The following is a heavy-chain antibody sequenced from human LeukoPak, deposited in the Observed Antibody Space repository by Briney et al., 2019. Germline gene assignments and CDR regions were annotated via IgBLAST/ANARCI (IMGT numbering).Heavy chain of an antibody. CDR2: IYHSGST. D-gene: IGHD6-13*01. CDR1: GDSISSYY. CDR3: ATGYSRTWYYFDY. J-gene: IGHJ4*02. V-gene: IGHV4-59*01. Sequence: SETLSLTCTVSGDSISSYYWSSIRQPPGKGLEWIGYIYHSGSTNYNPSLKSRVTISADTSKDQFSLKLASVTAADTAVYYCATGYSRTWYYFDYWGQGTLVTVSS.